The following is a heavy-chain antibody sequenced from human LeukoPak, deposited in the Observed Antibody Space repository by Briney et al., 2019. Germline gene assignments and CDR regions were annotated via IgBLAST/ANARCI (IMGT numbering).Heavy chain of an antibody. V-gene: IGHV3-30*02. Sequence: GGPLRLSCAASGFTFSSYGMQFSNYGMHWVRQAPGQGLEWVAFIRSDGKNKYYADSVKGRFTISRDNTKNTLYLQMNSLRAEDTVVYYCAKLKINYYYYRDVGGKGTTVTVSS. CDR2: IRSDGKNK. J-gene: IGHJ6*03. CDR3: AKLKINYYYYRDV. D-gene: IGHD3-16*01. CDR1: GFTFSSYGMQFSNYG.